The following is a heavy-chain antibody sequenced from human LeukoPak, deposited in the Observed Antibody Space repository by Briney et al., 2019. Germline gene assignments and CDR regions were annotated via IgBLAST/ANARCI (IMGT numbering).Heavy chain of an antibody. CDR1: GFTVSSSY. V-gene: IGHV3-53*01. CDR3: ARLIAATGRLYFDY. CDR2: IYSGGNT. D-gene: IGHD6-13*01. Sequence: PGGSLRLSCAASGFTVSSSYMSWVRQAPGKGLEYVSVIYSGGNTYYAGSVKGRFTISRDNSKNTVYLQMNSLRAEGTAVYYCARLIAATGRLYFDYWGQGTLVTVSS. J-gene: IGHJ4*02.